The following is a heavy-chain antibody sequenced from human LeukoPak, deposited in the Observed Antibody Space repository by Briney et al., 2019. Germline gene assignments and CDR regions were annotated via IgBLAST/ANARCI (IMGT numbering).Heavy chain of an antibody. Sequence: ASVKVSCKASGYTFTGYYMHWVRQAPGQGLEWMGWINPNSGGTNYAQKFQGRVTMTRDTSISTAYMELSRLRSDDTAVYYCARTGGPRLLRYFDYWSQGTLVTVSS. V-gene: IGHV1-2*02. CDR1: GYTFTGYY. CDR2: INPNSGGT. D-gene: IGHD3-16*01. J-gene: IGHJ4*02. CDR3: ARTGGPRLLRYFDY.